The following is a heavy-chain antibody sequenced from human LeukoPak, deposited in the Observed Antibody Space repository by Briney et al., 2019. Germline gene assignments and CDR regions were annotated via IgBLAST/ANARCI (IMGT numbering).Heavy chain of an antibody. CDR2: IKQDGSDK. Sequence: PGESLRLSCVASGFTFSDYWMTWVRQAPGKGLEWVANIKQDGSDKKYVDSVKGRFTISRDNAKNSLYLQMDSPRGEDTAVYYCARGGGDYWGQGTLVTVTS. V-gene: IGHV3-7*01. CDR1: GFTFSDYW. D-gene: IGHD1-26*01. J-gene: IGHJ4*02. CDR3: ARGGGDY.